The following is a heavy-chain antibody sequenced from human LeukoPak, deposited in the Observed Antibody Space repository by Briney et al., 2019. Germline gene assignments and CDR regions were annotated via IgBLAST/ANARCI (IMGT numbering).Heavy chain of an antibody. V-gene: IGHV1-46*01. J-gene: IGHJ4*02. Sequence: GASVKVSCKASGYTFTSYYMHWVRQAPGQGLEWMGIINPSGGSTSYAQKFQGRVTMTRDTSTSTVYMELSSLRSEDTAVYYCAGIGGSPMLFDYWGQGTLVTVSS. D-gene: IGHD2-15*01. CDR3: AGIGGSPMLFDY. CDR2: INPSGGST. CDR1: GYTFTSYY.